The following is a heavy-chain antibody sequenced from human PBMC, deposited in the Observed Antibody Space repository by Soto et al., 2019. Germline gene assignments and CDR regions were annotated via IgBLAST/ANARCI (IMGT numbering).Heavy chain of an antibody. CDR1: GFSFSSYE. V-gene: IGHV3-48*03. J-gene: IGHJ3*02. Sequence: PGGSLRLSCAVSGFSFSSYEMNWVRQAPGKGLEWVSYISSGGSPIYYADSVKGRFTIPRDNAKNSLILQMNSLRAEDTAVYYCARAASFDIWGQGTLVTVSS. CDR2: ISSGGSPI. CDR3: ARAASFDI.